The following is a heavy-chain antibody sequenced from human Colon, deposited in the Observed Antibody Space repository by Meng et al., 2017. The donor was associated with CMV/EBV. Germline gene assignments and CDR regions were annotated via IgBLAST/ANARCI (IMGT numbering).Heavy chain of an antibody. CDR2: VLYDGSRK. V-gene: IGHV3-30*02. D-gene: IGHD3-10*01. J-gene: IGHJ4*02. Sequence: GQLGGSGGGVVPPGGSLRLSCGAFGFTFSDYGMHWLRQAPGKGLEWVAFVLYDGSRKYYGDSVKGRFSISRDNSKNTLYLQMNSLRADDTAVYYCVKDQCRGWGQGTLVTVSS. CDR1: GFTFSDYG. CDR3: VKDQCRG.